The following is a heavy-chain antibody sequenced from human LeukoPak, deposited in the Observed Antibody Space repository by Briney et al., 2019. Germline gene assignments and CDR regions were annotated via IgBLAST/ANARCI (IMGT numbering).Heavy chain of an antibody. CDR2: ISYEGSKK. CDR1: GFTFSSYG. J-gene: IGHJ4*02. Sequence: GGSLRLSCAASGFTFSSYGMYWVRQGPGKGLEWVAYISYEGSKKYYADSVKGRFTISRDNSKNILYLQMGSLRAEDTAVYYCAKKAPDGRFFSGNSCYFDHWGQGTLVTVSS. V-gene: IGHV3-30*18. D-gene: IGHD2-15*01. CDR3: AKKAPDGRFFSGNSCYFDH.